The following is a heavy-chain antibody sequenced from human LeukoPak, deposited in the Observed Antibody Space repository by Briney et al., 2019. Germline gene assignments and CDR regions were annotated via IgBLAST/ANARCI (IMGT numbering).Heavy chain of an antibody. CDR3: ARRSSWYYYMDV. Sequence: SETLSLTCTVSGYSISSGHYWGWIRQPPGKGLEWIGSIYHSGSTYYNPSLKSRVTISVDTSKNQFSLKLSSVTAADTAVYYCARRSSWYYYMDVWGKGTTVTISS. V-gene: IGHV4-38-2*02. J-gene: IGHJ6*03. CDR2: IYHSGST. D-gene: IGHD6-13*01. CDR1: GYSISSGHY.